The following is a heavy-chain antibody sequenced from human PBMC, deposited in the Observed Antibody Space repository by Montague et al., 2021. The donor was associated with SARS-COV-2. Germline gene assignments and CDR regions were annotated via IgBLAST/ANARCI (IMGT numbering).Heavy chain of an antibody. V-gene: IGHV4-31*03. CDR2: IYYSGST. CDR1: GGSISSGGYY. CDR3: ARAPRSIAAAGTASDY. J-gene: IGHJ4*02. Sequence: TLSLTCTVSGGSISSGGYYWSWIRQHPGKGLEWIGYIYYSGSTYYNPSLKSRVTISVDTSKNQFSLKLSSVTAADTAVYYCARAPRSIAAAGTASDYWGQGTLVTLSS. D-gene: IGHD6-13*01.